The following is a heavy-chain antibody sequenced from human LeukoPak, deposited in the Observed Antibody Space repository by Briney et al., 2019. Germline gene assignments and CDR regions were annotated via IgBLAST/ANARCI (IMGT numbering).Heavy chain of an antibody. CDR2: IKQDGSEK. V-gene: IGHV3-7*01. D-gene: IGHD2-2*01. CDR3: ARQRYHDS. CDR1: GFTFSSYA. J-gene: IGHJ4*02. Sequence: PGGSLRLSCAASGFTFSSYAMSWVRQAPGKGLEWVANIKQDGSEKNYLDSVKGRFTISRDNAKNSLYLQMNSLRAEDTAVYYCARQRYHDSWGQGTLVTVSS.